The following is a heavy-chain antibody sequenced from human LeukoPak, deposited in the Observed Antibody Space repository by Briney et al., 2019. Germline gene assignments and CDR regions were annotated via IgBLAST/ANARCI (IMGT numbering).Heavy chain of an antibody. Sequence: PGGSPRLSCAASGFTFSKYWMHWVRQAPGKGLVWVSRIYIDGTGIVYAGSVKGRFIISRDNAKNTLYLQMNSLRVEDTAVYYCARAPPSNGYSYHFDIWGQGTMVTVSS. V-gene: IGHV3-74*01. J-gene: IGHJ3*02. D-gene: IGHD5-18*01. CDR3: ARAPPSNGYSYHFDI. CDR1: GFTFSKYW. CDR2: IYIDGTGI.